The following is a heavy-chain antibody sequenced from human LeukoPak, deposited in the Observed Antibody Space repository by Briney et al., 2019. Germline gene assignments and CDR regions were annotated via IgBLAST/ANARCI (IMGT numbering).Heavy chain of an antibody. J-gene: IGHJ3*02. V-gene: IGHV3-48*04. D-gene: IGHD2-15*01. Sequence: GGSLRLSCAASGFTFSSYSMNWVRQAQGKGLEWVSYISSSSSTIYYADSVKGRFTISRDNAKNSLYLQMNSLRAEDTAVYYCATCSGGSCYGSSGAFDIWGQGTMVTVSS. CDR2: ISSSSSTI. CDR1: GFTFSSYS. CDR3: ATCSGGSCYGSSGAFDI.